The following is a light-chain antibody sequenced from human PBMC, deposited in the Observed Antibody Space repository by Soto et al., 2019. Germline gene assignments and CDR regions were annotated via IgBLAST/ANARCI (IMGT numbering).Light chain of an antibody. J-gene: IGKJ1*01. CDR1: QGISNY. CDR2: AAS. CDR3: QRYNSAPRT. Sequence: IQMTQSPSSLSGSVGDSVTITCRASQGISNYLAWYQQKAGIAPTLLIYAASTLQSGVPSRFSGSGSGTDFTLTISSLQPEDVATYYCQRYNSAPRTFGQGTKVDIK. V-gene: IGKV1-27*01.